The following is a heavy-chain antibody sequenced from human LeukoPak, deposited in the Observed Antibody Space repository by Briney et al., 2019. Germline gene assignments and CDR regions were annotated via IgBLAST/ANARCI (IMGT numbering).Heavy chain of an antibody. CDR2: TSDSGDI. V-gene: IGHV4-59*01. J-gene: IGHJ4*02. CDR3: ARWYDSGHYFDS. CDR1: GGSIRNYY. D-gene: IGHD6-19*01. Sequence: NPSETLSLTCTVTGGSIRNYYWNWMRQPPGKGLEWIGYTSDSGDIYYNPSLKSRVTISVDTSKNQFSLKLTSATAADTAVYYCARWYDSGHYFDSWGQGTPVTVSS.